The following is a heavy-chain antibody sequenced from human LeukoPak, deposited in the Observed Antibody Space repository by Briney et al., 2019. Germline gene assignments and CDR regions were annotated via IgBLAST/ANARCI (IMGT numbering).Heavy chain of an antibody. V-gene: IGHV4-59*08. CDR2: IYYSGST. CDR3: ATRSTSNYYFDY. Sequence: SETLSLTCAVYGGSISSYYWSWIRQPPGKGLEWIGYIYYSGSTNYNPSLKSRVTISVDTSKNQFSLKLSSVTAADTAVYYCATRSTSNYYFDYWGQGTLVTVSS. CDR1: GGSISSYY. J-gene: IGHJ4*02. D-gene: IGHD2-2*01.